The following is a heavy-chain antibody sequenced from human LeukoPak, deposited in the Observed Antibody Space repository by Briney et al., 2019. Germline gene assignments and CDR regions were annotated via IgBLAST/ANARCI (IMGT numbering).Heavy chain of an antibody. V-gene: IGHV3-30*04. J-gene: IGHJ6*02. D-gene: IGHD2-2*01. Sequence: GGSLRLSCAASGFTFSSYAMHWVRQAPGKGLERVAVISYDGSNKYYADSVKGRFTISRDNSKNTLYLQMNSLRAEDTAVYYCARALGCSSTSCYAFGMDVWGQGTTVTVSS. CDR3: ARALGCSSTSCYAFGMDV. CDR2: ISYDGSNK. CDR1: GFTFSSYA.